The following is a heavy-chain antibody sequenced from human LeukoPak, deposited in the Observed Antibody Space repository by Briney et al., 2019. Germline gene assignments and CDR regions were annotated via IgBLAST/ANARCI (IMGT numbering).Heavy chain of an antibody. CDR1: GFTFSSYG. CDR2: ISYDGSNK. Sequence: PGGSLRLSCAASGFTFSSYGMHWVRQAPGKGLEWVAVISYDGSNKYYADSVKGRFTISRDNSKNTLYLQMNSLRAEDTAVYYCAKGLLWFGEGAEYFQHWGQGTLVTVSS. D-gene: IGHD3-10*01. J-gene: IGHJ1*01. CDR3: AKGLLWFGEGAEYFQH. V-gene: IGHV3-30*18.